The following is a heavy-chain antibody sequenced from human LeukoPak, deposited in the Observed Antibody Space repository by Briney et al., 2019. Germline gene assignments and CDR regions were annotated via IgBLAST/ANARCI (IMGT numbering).Heavy chain of an antibody. Sequence: GGSLRLSCAASGFTFSSYAMNWVRQAPGKGLEWVSYISSSGGTIYYADSVKGRFTISRDNAKNSLYLQMNSLRAEDTAVYYCARVGLGLYFDYWGQGTLVTVSS. V-gene: IGHV3-48*04. CDR1: GFTFSSYA. D-gene: IGHD3-16*01. CDR3: ARVGLGLYFDY. CDR2: ISSSGGTI. J-gene: IGHJ4*02.